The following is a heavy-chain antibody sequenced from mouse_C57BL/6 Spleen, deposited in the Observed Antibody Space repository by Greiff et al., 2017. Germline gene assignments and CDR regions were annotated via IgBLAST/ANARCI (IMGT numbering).Heavy chain of an antibody. CDR1: GYAFSSSW. CDR3: ARLPDFYAMDY. D-gene: IGHD2-12*01. Sequence: QVQLQQSGPELVKPGASVKISCKASGYAFSSSWMNWVKQRPGKGLEWIGRIYPGDGDTTYNGKFKGKATLTADKSSSTAYMQLSSLTSEDSAVYFCARLPDFYAMDYWGQGTSVTVSS. CDR2: IYPGDGDT. J-gene: IGHJ4*01. V-gene: IGHV1-82*01.